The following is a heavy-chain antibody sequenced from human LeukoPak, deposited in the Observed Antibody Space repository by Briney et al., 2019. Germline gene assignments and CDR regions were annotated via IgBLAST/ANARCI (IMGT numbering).Heavy chain of an antibody. CDR2: MNPDGSEK. J-gene: IGHJ6*03. V-gene: IGHV3-7*01. D-gene: IGHD2-21*01. CDR3: ARIAYLDEGMDD. CDR1: GFSFTYW. Sequence: GGSLRLSCAASGFSFTYWMAWVRQAPGKGLEWVANMNPDGSEKKYADSVKGRFTISRDNAKNSLYLQMNSLRAEETAVYYCARIAYLDEGMDDWGRGTTVTVSS.